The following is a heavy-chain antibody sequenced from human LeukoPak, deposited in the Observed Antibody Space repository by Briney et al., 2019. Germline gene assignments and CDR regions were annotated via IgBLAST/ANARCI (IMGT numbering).Heavy chain of an antibody. CDR3: ARSMRGYAILTGYFDY. V-gene: IGHV3-30-3*01. J-gene: IGHJ4*02. CDR1: GFYLRSYA. CDR2: ISEDATNK. Sequence: GGSLRLSCAASGFYLRSYAMQWVRQAPGKGPEWVSGISEDATNKYHADSVKGRFPISRDNSKNTLHLQMDSLRPEDTAVYYCARSMRGYAILTGYFDYWGQGTLVTVSS. D-gene: IGHD3-9*01.